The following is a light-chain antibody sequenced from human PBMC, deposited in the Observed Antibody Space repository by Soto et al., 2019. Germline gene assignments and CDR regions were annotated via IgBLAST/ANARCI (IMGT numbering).Light chain of an antibody. J-gene: IGLJ1*01. CDR2: SNN. CDR3: AAWDDSLNYV. V-gene: IGLV1-44*01. CDR1: SSNIGSNT. Sequence: QSVLTQPPSASGTPGQRVTISCSGSSSNIGSNTVNWYQQLPGTAPKLLIYSNNQRSSGVPDRFSGSKSGTSASLAISGLQSEDEADYYCAAWDDSLNYVFGTGTKVTVL.